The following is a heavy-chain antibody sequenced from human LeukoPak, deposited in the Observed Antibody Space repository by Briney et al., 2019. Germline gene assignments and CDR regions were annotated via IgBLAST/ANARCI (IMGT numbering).Heavy chain of an antibody. Sequence: ASVKVSCKASGYTFIDYYMHWVRQAPGQGLEWMGWINPNSGGTNYAQKFQDRVTMTRDTSISTAYMELNRLKSDDTAVYYCARVAAMAGIGWGDFDYWGQGTLVTVSS. CDR1: GYTFIDYY. J-gene: IGHJ4*02. CDR2: INPNSGGT. D-gene: IGHD6-19*01. CDR3: ARVAAMAGIGWGDFDY. V-gene: IGHV1-2*02.